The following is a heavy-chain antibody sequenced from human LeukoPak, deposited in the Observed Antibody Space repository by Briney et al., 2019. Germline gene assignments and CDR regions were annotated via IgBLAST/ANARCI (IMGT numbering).Heavy chain of an antibody. V-gene: IGHV3-48*04. CDR2: ISSGSSTI. D-gene: IGHD4-11*01. CDR3: ARTSYSNYAFDY. Sequence: PGGSLRLSCAASGFTFSSYSMNWVRQAPGKGLEWVSYISSGSSTIHYADSVKGRFTISRDNAKNSLYLQMNSLRAEDTAVYYCARTSYSNYAFDYWGQGTLVTVSS. CDR1: GFTFSSYS. J-gene: IGHJ4*02.